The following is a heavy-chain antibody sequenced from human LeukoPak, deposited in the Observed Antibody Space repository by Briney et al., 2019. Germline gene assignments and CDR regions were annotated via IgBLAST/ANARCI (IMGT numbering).Heavy chain of an antibody. CDR2: INHSGST. CDR1: GDSFTNYY. V-gene: IGHV4-34*01. J-gene: IGHJ5*02. Sequence: SETLSLTCTISGDSFTNYYWSWIRQPPGKGLEWIGEINHSGSTNYNPSLKSRVTISVDTSKNQFSLKLSSVTAADTAVYYCARGVRFDPWGQGTLVTVSS. CDR3: ARGVRFDP.